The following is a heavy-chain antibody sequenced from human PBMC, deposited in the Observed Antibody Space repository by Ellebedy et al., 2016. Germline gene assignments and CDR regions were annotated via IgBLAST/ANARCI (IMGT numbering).Heavy chain of an antibody. D-gene: IGHD6-6*01. V-gene: IGHV3-48*01. Sequence: GESLKISXAASGFTFSSYSMNWVRQAPGKGLEWVSYISSSSSTIYYADSVKGRFTISRDNAKNSLYLQMNSLRAEDTAVYYCARVLSGREQLVGYWGQGTLVTVSS. CDR2: ISSSSSTI. CDR1: GFTFSSYS. CDR3: ARVLSGREQLVGY. J-gene: IGHJ4*02.